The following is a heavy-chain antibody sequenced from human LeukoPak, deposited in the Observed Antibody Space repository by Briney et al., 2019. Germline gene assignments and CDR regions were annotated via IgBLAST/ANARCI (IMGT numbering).Heavy chain of an antibody. CDR2: INPNSGGT. V-gene: IGHV1-2*02. J-gene: IGHJ6*02. CDR3: AREEMITFGGVMVDYYYYGMDV. Sequence: ASVKVSCKASGYTFTGYYMHWVRQAPGQGLEWMGWINPNSGGTNYAQKFQGRVTMTRDTSISTAYMELSRLGSDDTAVYYCAREEMITFGGVMVDYYYYGMDVWGQGTTVTVSS. D-gene: IGHD3-16*01. CDR1: GYTFTGYY.